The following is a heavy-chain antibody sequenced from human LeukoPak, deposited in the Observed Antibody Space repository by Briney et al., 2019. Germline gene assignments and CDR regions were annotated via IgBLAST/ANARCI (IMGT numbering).Heavy chain of an antibody. CDR2: IYTSGST. CDR1: GGSISSGSYY. Sequence: SETLSLTCTVSGGSISSGSYYWSWIRQPAGKGLEWIGRIYTSGSTNYNPSLKSRVTISVDTSKNQFPLKLSSVTAADTAVYYCARGGGDCGGDCYSGDYWGQGTLVTVSS. D-gene: IGHD2-21*02. CDR3: ARGGGDCGGDCYSGDY. V-gene: IGHV4-61*02. J-gene: IGHJ4*02.